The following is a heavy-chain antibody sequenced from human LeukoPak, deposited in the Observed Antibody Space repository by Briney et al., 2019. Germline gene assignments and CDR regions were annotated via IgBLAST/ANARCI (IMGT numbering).Heavy chain of an antibody. V-gene: IGHV3-30*04. CDR1: GFTFSYYA. Sequence: PGGSLRLSCTASGFTFSYYAMHWVRQAPGEGLEWVAAMSFDGSNKYYADSVKGRFTISRDNSKNTLYLQMNSLRAEDTGVYYCARSGWFGELSEDYWGQGTLVTVSS. CDR2: MSFDGSNK. J-gene: IGHJ4*02. D-gene: IGHD3-10*01. CDR3: ARSGWFGELSEDY.